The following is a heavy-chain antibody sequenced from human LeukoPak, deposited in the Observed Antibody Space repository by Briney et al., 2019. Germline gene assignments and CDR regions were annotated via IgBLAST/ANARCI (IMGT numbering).Heavy chain of an antibody. CDR2: IYYGGST. V-gene: IGHV4-39*01. Sequence: PSETLSLTCTVSGGSTSSNSYYWGWIRQPPGKGLEWIGSIYYGGSTYYNPSLKSRVTISVDTSKNQFSLKLSSVTAADTAVYYCTRQEYQLLFSGFDPWGQGTLVTVSS. D-gene: IGHD2-2*01. CDR3: TRQEYQLLFSGFDP. J-gene: IGHJ5*02. CDR1: GGSTSSNSYY.